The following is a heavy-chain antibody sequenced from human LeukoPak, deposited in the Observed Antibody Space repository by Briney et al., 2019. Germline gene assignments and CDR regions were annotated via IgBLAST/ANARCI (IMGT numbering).Heavy chain of an antibody. V-gene: IGHV3-30*02. CDR2: IRYDGSNK. D-gene: IGHD2-2*01. Sequence: GGSLRLSCAASGFTFDDYGMSWVRQAPGKGLEWVAFIRYDGSNKYYADSVKGRFTISRDNSKNTLYLQMNSLRAEDTAVYYCAKDRSSKYYYYYYMDVWGKGTTVTVSS. CDR3: AKDRSSKYYYYYYMDV. J-gene: IGHJ6*03. CDR1: GFTFDDYG.